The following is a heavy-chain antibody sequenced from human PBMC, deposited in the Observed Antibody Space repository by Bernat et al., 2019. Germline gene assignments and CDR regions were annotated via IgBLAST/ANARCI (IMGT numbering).Heavy chain of an antibody. D-gene: IGHD3-22*01. CDR2: INHSGST. CDR1: GGSFSGYY. V-gene: IGHV4-34*01. CDR3: ARGPHPSRGYYSSSYWFDP. J-gene: IGHJ5*02. Sequence: QVQLQQWGAGLLKPSETLSLTCAVYGGSFSGYYWSWIRQPPVKGLEWIGEINHSGSTNYNPSLKSRVTISVDTTKDQFSMKLSSVTAADTAVYYCARGPHPSRGYYSSSYWFDPWGQGTLVTVSS.